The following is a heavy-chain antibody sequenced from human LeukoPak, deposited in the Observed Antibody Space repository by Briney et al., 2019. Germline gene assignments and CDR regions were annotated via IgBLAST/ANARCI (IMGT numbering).Heavy chain of an antibody. J-gene: IGHJ6*03. CDR1: GFTFSSYS. Sequence: GGSLRLSCAASGFTFSSYSMNWVRQAPGKGLEWVSSISISSSYIYYADSVKGRFTISRDNAKNSLYLQMNSLRAEDTAVYYCARDKVVPAATTEDYYMDVWGKGTTVTVSS. CDR2: ISISSSYI. CDR3: ARDKVVPAATTEDYYMDV. V-gene: IGHV3-21*01. D-gene: IGHD2-2*01.